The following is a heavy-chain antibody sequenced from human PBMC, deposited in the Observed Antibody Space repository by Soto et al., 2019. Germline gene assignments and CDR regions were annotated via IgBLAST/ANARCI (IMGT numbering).Heavy chain of an antibody. CDR3: ARGRTYYDILTGYSHYYYYYGMDV. Sequence: ASVKVSCKASGYTFTGYYMHWVRQDPGQGLEWMGWINPNSGGTNYAQKFQGRVTMTRDTSISTAYMELSRLRSDDTAVYYCARGRTYYDILTGYSHYYYYYGMDVWGQGTTVTVSS. CDR1: GYTFTGYY. D-gene: IGHD3-9*01. CDR2: INPNSGGT. J-gene: IGHJ6*02. V-gene: IGHV1-2*02.